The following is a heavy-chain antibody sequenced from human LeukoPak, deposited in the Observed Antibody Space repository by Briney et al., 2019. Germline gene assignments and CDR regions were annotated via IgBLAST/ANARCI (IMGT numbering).Heavy chain of an antibody. D-gene: IGHD5-12*01. CDR1: GGTFSSYN. CDR2: IIPMQGTP. V-gene: IGHV1-69*08. CDR3: ARWRSGYGLDY. Sequence: SMKVSCKASGGTFSSYNFIWVRQAPGQGLEWMGGIIPMQGTPNYAQKFQDRVTISADKSTTTVYMALSSLRYEDTAMYYCARWRSGYGLDYWGQGTLVTVSS. J-gene: IGHJ4*02.